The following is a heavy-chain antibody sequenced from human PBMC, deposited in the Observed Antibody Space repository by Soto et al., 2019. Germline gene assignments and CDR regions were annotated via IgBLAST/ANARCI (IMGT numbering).Heavy chain of an antibody. CDR3: ALSYYDFWSGYYPLFGY. D-gene: IGHD3-3*01. V-gene: IGHV2-26*03. CDR1: GFSLSNARMG. Sequence: QVTLKESGPVLVKPTETLTLTCTISGFSLSNARMGVSWIRQPPGKALEWLAHIFSNDEKSYSTSLKSRLTISKDTSKSQVVLTMTNMDPVDTATYYCALSYYDFWSGYYPLFGYWGQGTLVTVSS. CDR2: IFSNDEK. J-gene: IGHJ4*02.